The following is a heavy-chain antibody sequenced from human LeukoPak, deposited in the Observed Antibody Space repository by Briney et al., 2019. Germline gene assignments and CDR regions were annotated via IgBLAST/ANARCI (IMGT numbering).Heavy chain of an antibody. V-gene: IGHV1-2*06. J-gene: IGHJ4*02. D-gene: IGHD5-24*01. CDR3: ASPRGRDGYNYGFFDY. Sequence: ASVKVSCKASGYTFTGYYMHWVRQAPGQGLEWMGRINPNSGGTNYARKFQGRVTMTRDTSISTAYMELSRLRSDDTAVYYCASPRGRDGYNYGFFDYWGQGTLVTVSS. CDR1: GYTFTGYY. CDR2: INPNSGGT.